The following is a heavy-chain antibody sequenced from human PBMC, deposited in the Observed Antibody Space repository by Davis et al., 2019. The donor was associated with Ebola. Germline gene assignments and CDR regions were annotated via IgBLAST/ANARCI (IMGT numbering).Heavy chain of an antibody. Sequence: ESLKISCAASGFTFSSYWMSWVRQAPGKGLEWVSTFGTVGDTYYADSVKGRFAMSRDNSRDTLYLQMNSLRVEDSAIYYCVKDSSNIWFDIWGQGTLVTVSS. CDR2: FGTVGDT. CDR3: VKDSSNIWFDI. CDR1: GFTFSSYW. D-gene: IGHD2/OR15-2a*01. J-gene: IGHJ3*02. V-gene: IGHV3-23*01.